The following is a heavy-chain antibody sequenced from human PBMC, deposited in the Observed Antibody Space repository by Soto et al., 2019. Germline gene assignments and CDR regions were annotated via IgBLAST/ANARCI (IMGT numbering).Heavy chain of an antibody. CDR3: ARDESEGVVAAYYFDY. CDR1: GFTFSSYS. V-gene: IGHV3-48*01. D-gene: IGHD2-15*01. Sequence: GGSLRLSCAASGFTFSSYSMNWVRQAPGKGLEWVSYISSSSSTIYYADSVKGRFTISRDNAKNSLYLQMNSLRAEDTAVYYCARDESEGVVAAYYFDYWGQGTLVTVSS. J-gene: IGHJ4*02. CDR2: ISSSSSTI.